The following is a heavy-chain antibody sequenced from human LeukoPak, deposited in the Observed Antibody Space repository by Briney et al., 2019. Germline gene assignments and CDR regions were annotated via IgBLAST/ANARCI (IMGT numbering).Heavy chain of an antibody. CDR3: ETSHNDYGDYGGHAVGAFDM. V-gene: IGHV4-39*01. D-gene: IGHD4-17*01. J-gene: IGHJ3*02. Sequence: SETLSLTCTVSGGSISSSSYYWGWIRQPPGKGLEWIGSIYYSGSTYYNPSLKSRVTISVDTSKNQFSLKLSSVTAAETAVFYCETSHNDYGDYGGHAVGAFDMWGQGTMVTVSS. CDR1: GGSISSSSYY. CDR2: IYYSGST.